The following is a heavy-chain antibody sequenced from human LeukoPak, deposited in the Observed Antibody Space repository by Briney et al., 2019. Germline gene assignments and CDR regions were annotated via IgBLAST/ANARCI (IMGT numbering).Heavy chain of an antibody. CDR1: GGSFSGYY. Sequence: SETLSLTCAVYGGSFSGYYWSWIRQPPGKGLEWIGEINHSGSTNYNPSLKSRVTISVDTSKNQFSLKLSSVTAADTAVYYCARHSSSPNNYYYYYYMDVWGKGTTVTISS. CDR3: ARHSSSPNNYYYYYYMDV. CDR2: INHSGST. V-gene: IGHV4-34*01. J-gene: IGHJ6*03. D-gene: IGHD6-13*01.